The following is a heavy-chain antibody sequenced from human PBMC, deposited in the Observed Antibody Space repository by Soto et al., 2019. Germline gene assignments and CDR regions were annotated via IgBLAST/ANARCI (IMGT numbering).Heavy chain of an antibody. D-gene: IGHD1-7*01. J-gene: IGHJ4*02. V-gene: IGHV3-30*18. CDR2: ITYDGSFQ. CDR1: GFNFDNYG. CDR3: AKDRVGGTFYTPLAF. Sequence: GGSLRLSCQASGFNFDNYGMHWFRQAPGKGLEWVAVITYDGSFQYYADSVKGRFTISRDNSKNTLSLHLNTLKPEDTAVYHCAKDRVGGTFYTPLAFWGQGTLVTVSS.